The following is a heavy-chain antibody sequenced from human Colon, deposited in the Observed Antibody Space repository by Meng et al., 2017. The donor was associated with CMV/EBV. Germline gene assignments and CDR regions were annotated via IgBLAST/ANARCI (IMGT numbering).Heavy chain of an antibody. CDR2: ISSTSNYI. CDR1: GFTFSSHS. CDR3: ARGDASSWSVEYYLDH. D-gene: IGHD6-13*01. J-gene: IGHJ4*02. V-gene: IGHV3-21*01. Sequence: GESLKISCAASGFTFSSHSMNWVRQAPGKGLEWVSSISSTSNYIYYADSVKGRFTISRDSANNSLYLQMTSLRAEDTAVYYCARGDASSWSVEYYLDHWGQGTLVTVSS.